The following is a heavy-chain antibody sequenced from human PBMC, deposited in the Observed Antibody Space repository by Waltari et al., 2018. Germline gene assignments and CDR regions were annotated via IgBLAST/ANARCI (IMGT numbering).Heavy chain of an antibody. J-gene: IGHJ4*02. CDR3: ATSPNLGWLDY. D-gene: IGHD3-3*01. V-gene: IGHV1-24*01. CDR2: FDPEDGET. Sequence: QVQLVQSGAEVKKPGASVKVSCKVSGYTLTELSMHWVRQAPGKGLEWMGGFDPEDGETIYAQKFQGIVTMTEDTSTYTAYMELSSLRSEDTAVYYCATSPNLGWLDYWGQGTLVTVSS. CDR1: GYTLTELS.